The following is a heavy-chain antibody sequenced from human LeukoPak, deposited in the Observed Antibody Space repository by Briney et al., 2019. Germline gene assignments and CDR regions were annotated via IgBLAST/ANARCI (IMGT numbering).Heavy chain of an antibody. Sequence: PGGSLRLSCAASGFTFSSYAMSWVRQAPGKGLEWVSAISGSGGSTYYADSVKGRFTISRDNSKNTLYLQMNSPRAEDTAVYYCAKDGAMVRGVIILYYFDYWGQGTLVTVSS. D-gene: IGHD3-10*01. J-gene: IGHJ4*02. CDR1: GFTFSSYA. CDR2: ISGSGGST. V-gene: IGHV3-23*01. CDR3: AKDGAMVRGVIILYYFDY.